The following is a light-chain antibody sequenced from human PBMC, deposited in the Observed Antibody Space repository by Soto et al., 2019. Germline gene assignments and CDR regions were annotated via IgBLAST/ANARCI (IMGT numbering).Light chain of an antibody. Sequence: SYELTQPPSVSVAPGKTARITCGGNNIGSKSVHWYQQKPGQAPVLVIYYDSDRPSGIPERFSGSNSGNTATLTISRVEAGDEADYYCQVWASSSDHDVFGTGTKVTVL. CDR2: YDS. CDR3: QVWASSSDHDV. CDR1: NIGSKS. J-gene: IGLJ1*01. V-gene: IGLV3-21*04.